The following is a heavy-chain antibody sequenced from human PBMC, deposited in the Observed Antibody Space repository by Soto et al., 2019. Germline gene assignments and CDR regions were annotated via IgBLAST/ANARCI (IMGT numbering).Heavy chain of an antibody. J-gene: IGHJ4*02. D-gene: IGHD3-22*01. CDR3: ARIYDSSGYWLDY. CDR2: IYYSGST. V-gene: IGHV4-59*01. Sequence: NPSETLSLTCTVSGGSISSYYWSWIRQPPGKGLEWIGYIYYSGSTNYNPSLKSRVTISVDTSKNQFSLKLSSVTAADTAVYYCARIYDSSGYWLDYWGQGTLVTVS. CDR1: GGSISSYY.